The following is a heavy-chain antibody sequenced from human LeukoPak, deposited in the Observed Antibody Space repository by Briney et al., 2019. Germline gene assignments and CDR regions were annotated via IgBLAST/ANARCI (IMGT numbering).Heavy chain of an antibody. CDR2: VSGSGDRI. D-gene: IGHD3-10*01. V-gene: IGHV3-23*01. J-gene: IGHJ4*02. Sequence: GGSLRLSCAASGFTFNNYAMNWVRQAPGKGLEWVSFVSGSGDRIYYAGSVKGRFTISRDNSKDTLYLQMNSLRAEDTAVYYCAKSWWASLWFGELYLDYWGQGTLVTVSS. CDR3: AKSWWASLWFGELYLDY. CDR1: GFTFNNYA.